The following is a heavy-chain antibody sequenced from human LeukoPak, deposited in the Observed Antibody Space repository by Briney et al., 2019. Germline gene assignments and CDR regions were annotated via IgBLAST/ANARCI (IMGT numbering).Heavy chain of an antibody. V-gene: IGHV3-48*01. CDR1: GFTFSSYS. CDR2: ISSSSSTI. D-gene: IGHD6-13*01. CDR3: ARDRNPTIAAAGLFDY. J-gene: IGHJ4*02. Sequence: GGSLRLSCAASGFTFSSYSMNWVGQAPGKGLEGVSYISSSSSTIYYADSVKGRFTISRGNAKNSLYLQMNSLRAEDTAVYYCARDRNPTIAAAGLFDYWGQGTLVTVSS.